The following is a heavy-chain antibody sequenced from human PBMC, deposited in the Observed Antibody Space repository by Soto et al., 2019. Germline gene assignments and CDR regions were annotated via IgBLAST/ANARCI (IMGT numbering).Heavy chain of an antibody. Sequence: XASLWLTCRVCGASISGYYVTGIRQPAGKGLEWIGRIYSSVNTKYNPSLQSRVTMSLDTSNNQFSLRLTSVTAADTAVYYCARGQRFSDWFDPWGQRTLVTVSS. CDR2: IYSSVNT. D-gene: IGHD3-3*01. CDR3: ARGQRFSDWFDP. CDR1: GASISGYY. V-gene: IGHV4-4*07. J-gene: IGHJ5*02.